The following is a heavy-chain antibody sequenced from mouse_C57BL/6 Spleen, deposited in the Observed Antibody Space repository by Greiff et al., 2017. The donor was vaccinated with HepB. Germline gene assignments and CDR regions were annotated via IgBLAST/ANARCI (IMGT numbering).Heavy chain of an antibody. D-gene: IGHD2-3*01. V-gene: IGHV1-62-2*01. J-gene: IGHJ3*01. Sequence: AQLQQSGAELVKPGASVKLSCKASGYTFTEYTIHWVKQRSGQGLEWIGWFYPGSGSIKYNEKFKDKATLTADKSSSTVYMELSRLTSEDSAVYFCARHEEIYEGYYVVVWFAYWGQGTLVTVSA. CDR2: FYPGSGSI. CDR3: ARHEEIYEGYYVVVWFAY. CDR1: GYTFTEYT.